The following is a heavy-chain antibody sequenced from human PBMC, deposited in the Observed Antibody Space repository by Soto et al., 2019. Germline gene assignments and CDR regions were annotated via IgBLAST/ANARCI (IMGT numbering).Heavy chain of an antibody. CDR1: GGSISSGGYY. V-gene: IGHV4-31*03. J-gene: IGHJ2*01. Sequence: QVQLQESGPGLVKPSQTLSLTCTVSGGSISSGGYYWSWIRQHPGEGLEWIGYIYYSGRTYYNPSLKSRVTISVDTSNNQCSLKLSSVSAADTAVYYCAGMEYSGYDDSYRYFDLWGRGTLVTVSS. CDR2: IYYSGRT. CDR3: AGMEYSGYDDSYRYFDL. D-gene: IGHD5-12*01.